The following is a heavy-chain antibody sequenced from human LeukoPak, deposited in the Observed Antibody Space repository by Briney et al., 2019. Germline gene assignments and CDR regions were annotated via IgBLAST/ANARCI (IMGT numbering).Heavy chain of an antibody. CDR1: EFTFSDYE. V-gene: IGHV3-48*03. Sequence: GGSLRLSCAASEFTFSDYEINWVRQAPGKGLEWISYISSGGSSIYYADSVKGRFTISRDNAKNSLYLQMNSLRAEDTAVYYCARLDFWSGYSLFWYYYYYMDVWGKGTTVTVSS. J-gene: IGHJ6*03. CDR3: ARLDFWSGYSLFWYYYYYMDV. CDR2: ISSGGSSI. D-gene: IGHD3-3*01.